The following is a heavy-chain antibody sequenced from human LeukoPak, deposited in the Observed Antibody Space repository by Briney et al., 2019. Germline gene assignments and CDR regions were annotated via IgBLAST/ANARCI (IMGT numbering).Heavy chain of an antibody. CDR2: IKEDGSEK. D-gene: IGHD3-22*01. CDR3: ARGEYYYDGGY. Sequence: PGGSLRLSCAASGXTFSSYWTSWVRQAPGKGLEWVANIKEDGSEKNYVDSVKGRFTISRDNAKNSLYLQMNSLRAEDTAVYYCARGEYYYDGGYWGQGTLVTVSS. V-gene: IGHV3-7*05. J-gene: IGHJ4*02. CDR1: GXTFSSYW.